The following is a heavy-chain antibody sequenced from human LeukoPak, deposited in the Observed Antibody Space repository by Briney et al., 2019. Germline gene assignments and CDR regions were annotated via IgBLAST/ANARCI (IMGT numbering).Heavy chain of an antibody. CDR3: ARVLAAAGGLAVSGWYRGYYFDY. CDR1: GGSISSYY. CDR2: IYTSGST. J-gene: IGHJ4*02. Sequence: TSETLSLTCTVSGGSISSYYWSWIRQPAGKGLEWIGRIYTSGSTYYNPSLKSRVTISVDTSKNQFSLKLSSVTAADTAVYYCARVLAAAGGLAVSGWYRGYYFDYWGQGTLVTVSS. V-gene: IGHV4-4*07. D-gene: IGHD6-13*01.